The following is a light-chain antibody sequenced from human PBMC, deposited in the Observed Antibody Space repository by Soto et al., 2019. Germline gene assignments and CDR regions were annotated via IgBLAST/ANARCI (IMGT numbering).Light chain of an antibody. CDR1: QSILYSSNNKNY. CDR2: WAS. Sequence: DIVMTQSPDSLAVSLGERATINCKSSQSILYSSNNKNYLAWYQQKSGQPPKLLIYWASTRESGVPDRFSGGGSGKNFPLPTASLRVEDVAFYTVRRNFGPPRTSGKGPKWKSN. V-gene: IGKV4-1*01. CDR3: RRNFGPPRT. J-gene: IGKJ1*01.